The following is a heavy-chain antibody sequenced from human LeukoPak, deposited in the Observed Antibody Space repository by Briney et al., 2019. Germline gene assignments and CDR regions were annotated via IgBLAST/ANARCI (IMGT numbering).Heavy chain of an antibody. CDR1: GGSISSGSYY. V-gene: IGHV4-61*02. J-gene: IGHJ6*03. CDR2: IYTSGST. D-gene: IGHD3-10*01. Sequence: SETLSLTCTVSGGSISSGSYYWSWIRQPAGKGLEWIGRIYTSGSTNYNPSLKSRVTISVDTSKNQFSLKLSSVTAADTAVYYCAREGVYSQVEGYYMDVWGKGTTVTVSS. CDR3: AREGVYSQVEGYYMDV.